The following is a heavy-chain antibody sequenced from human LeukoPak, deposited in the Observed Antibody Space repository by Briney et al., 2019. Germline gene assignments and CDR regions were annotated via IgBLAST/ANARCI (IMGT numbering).Heavy chain of an antibody. D-gene: IGHD3-10*01. CDR2: ISGTGDYT. J-gene: IGHJ4*02. CDR1: GLTFSSYA. Sequence: GGSLRLSCAASGLTFSSYAMSWVRQAPGKGLEWVSTISGTGDYTYSADSVKGRFTISRDNSENTLYLQMDSLRAEDTALYYCAKGRHIGSRSQRYDYWGQGTLVTVSS. V-gene: IGHV3-23*01. CDR3: AKGRHIGSRSQRYDY.